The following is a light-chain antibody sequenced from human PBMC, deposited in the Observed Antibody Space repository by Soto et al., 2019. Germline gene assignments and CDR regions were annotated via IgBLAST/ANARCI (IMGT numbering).Light chain of an antibody. J-gene: IGLJ1*01. Sequence: QSVLTXPASVSGSPGQSITISCTGTSSDVGGYNYVSWYQQHPGKAPKLMIYEVSNRPSGVSNRFSGSKSGNTASLTISGLQPEDEADYFCGSYGSTITYVFGTGTKVTVL. CDR1: SSDVGGYNY. V-gene: IGLV2-14*01. CDR3: GSYGSTITYV. CDR2: EVS.